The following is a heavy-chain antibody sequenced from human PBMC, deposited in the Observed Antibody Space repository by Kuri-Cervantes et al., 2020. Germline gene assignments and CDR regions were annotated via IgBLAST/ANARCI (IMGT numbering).Heavy chain of an antibody. CDR1: GFTFSSYS. Sequence: GESLKISCAASGFTFSSYSMNWVRQAPGKGLEWVSSISSSSSYIYYADSVKGRFTISRDNAKNSLYLQMNSLRAEDTAVYYCARESQYYDILTGYYLDYWGQGTLVTVSS. J-gene: IGHJ4*02. CDR2: ISSSSSYI. CDR3: ARESQYYDILTGYYLDY. V-gene: IGHV3-21*01. D-gene: IGHD3-9*01.